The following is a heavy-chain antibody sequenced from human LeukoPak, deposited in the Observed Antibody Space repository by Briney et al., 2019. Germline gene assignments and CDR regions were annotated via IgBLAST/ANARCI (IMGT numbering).Heavy chain of an antibody. CDR1: GFTVSSNY. CDR3: ARAAILGIEDYYMDV. CDR2: IYSGGST. D-gene: IGHD3-16*01. J-gene: IGHJ6*03. V-gene: IGHV3-53*01. Sequence: GGSLRLSCAASGFTVSSNYMSWVRQAPGKGLEWVSVIYSGGSTYYADSVKGRFTISRDNSKNTLYLQMNSLRAEDTAVCYCARAAILGIEDYYMDVWGKGTTVTVSS.